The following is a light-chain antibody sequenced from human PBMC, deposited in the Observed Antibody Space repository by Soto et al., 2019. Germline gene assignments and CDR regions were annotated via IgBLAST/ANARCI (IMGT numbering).Light chain of an antibody. J-gene: IGLJ1*01. V-gene: IGLV2-23*01. CDR1: SSDVGSYNL. Sequence: QSVLTQPASVSGSPGQSITISCTGTSSDVGSYNLVSWYQQHPGKAPKLMIYEGSKRPSGVSNRFSGSKSGNTASLTISGLQAEDEADYYCCSYAGSSIFYVFGPGTKLTVL. CDR3: CSYAGSSIFYV. CDR2: EGS.